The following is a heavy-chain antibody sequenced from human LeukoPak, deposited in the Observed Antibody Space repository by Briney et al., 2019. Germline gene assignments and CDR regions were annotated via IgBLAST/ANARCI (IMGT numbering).Heavy chain of an antibody. J-gene: IGHJ4*02. V-gene: IGHV3-23*01. Sequence: GGSLRLSCAASGFTFSSYAMSWVRQAPGKGLEWVSSISGSGGNTFYADSVKGRFTISRDNSKNTLYLQMNSLRAEDTAVYYCARGGHYFDYWGQGTLVTVSS. CDR2: ISGSGGNT. CDR3: ARGGHYFDY. CDR1: GFTFSSYA.